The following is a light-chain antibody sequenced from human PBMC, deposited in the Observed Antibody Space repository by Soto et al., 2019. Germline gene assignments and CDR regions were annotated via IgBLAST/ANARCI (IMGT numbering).Light chain of an antibody. CDR2: KAS. V-gene: IGKV1-5*03. Sequence: DIQMTQSPSTLSASVGDRVTITCRASQSISSWLAWYQQKPGKAPKLLIYKASSLESGVPSRFSGSGSGTEVTLTISSLQPDDFATYYCQQYNSYSRTFGQGTKVEI. CDR3: QQYNSYSRT. CDR1: QSISSW. J-gene: IGKJ1*01.